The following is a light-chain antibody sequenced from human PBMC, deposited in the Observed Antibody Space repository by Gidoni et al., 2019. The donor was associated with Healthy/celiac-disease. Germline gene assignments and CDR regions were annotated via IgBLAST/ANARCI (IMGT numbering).Light chain of an antibody. Sequence: EFVLTQSPATLSLSPGERATLSCRASQSVSSYLAWYQQKPGQAPRPLIYDASNRATGTPARFSGSGSGTDFTLTISSLEPEDFAVYYCQQRSNWWTFGQGTKVEIK. CDR1: QSVSSY. V-gene: IGKV3-11*01. CDR3: QQRSNWWT. J-gene: IGKJ1*01. CDR2: DAS.